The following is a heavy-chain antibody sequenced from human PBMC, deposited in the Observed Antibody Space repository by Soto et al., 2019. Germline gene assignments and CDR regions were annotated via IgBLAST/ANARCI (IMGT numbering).Heavy chain of an antibody. Sequence: EVQLVESGGDMVQPGRSLRLSCVASGFTFDDYAMWWVRQAPGKGLEWVSGVSWNGNDIAYADSVKGRFTISRDDAKNSLYLQMNSLRAEDTALYFCAKDMDRYDFWTGSSFDSWGQGTLVTVSS. CDR2: VSWNGNDI. J-gene: IGHJ4*02. CDR1: GFTFDDYA. D-gene: IGHD3-3*01. CDR3: AKDMDRYDFWTGSSFDS. V-gene: IGHV3-9*01.